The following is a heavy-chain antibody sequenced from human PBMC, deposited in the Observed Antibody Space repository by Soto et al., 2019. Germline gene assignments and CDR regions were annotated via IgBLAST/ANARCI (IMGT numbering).Heavy chain of an antibody. CDR3: AREDYDSGSFDY. D-gene: IGHD3-10*01. CDR1: GFTFSSYG. V-gene: IGHV3-33*01. J-gene: IGHJ4*02. Sequence: QVQLVESGGGVVQPGKSLRLSCAASGFTFSSYGMHWVRQAPGKGLEWVAVNWYDGSNKYYADSVKGRFTISRDNSKNTLHMHMNSLRAEYTAVYYCAREDYDSGSFDYWGQGTLVTVSS. CDR2: NWYDGSNK.